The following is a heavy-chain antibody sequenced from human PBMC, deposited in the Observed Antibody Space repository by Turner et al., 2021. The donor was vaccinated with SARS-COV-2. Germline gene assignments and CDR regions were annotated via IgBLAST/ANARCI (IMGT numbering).Heavy chain of an antibody. CDR2: MSSSSSYI. J-gene: IGHJ6*02. V-gene: IGHV3-21*01. D-gene: IGHD2-2*01. CDR1: GFTFSSHS. Sequence: EVQLVESGGGLVQPGGSLRLSCAASGFTFSSHSMNWVRKAPGKGLEWVSSMSSSSSYIYYADSVKGRFTISRDNAKNSLYLQMNSLRAEDTAVYYCARDHRPVVVPAAKRAGSYYYGMDVWGQGTTVTVSS. CDR3: ARDHRPVVVPAAKRAGSYYYGMDV.